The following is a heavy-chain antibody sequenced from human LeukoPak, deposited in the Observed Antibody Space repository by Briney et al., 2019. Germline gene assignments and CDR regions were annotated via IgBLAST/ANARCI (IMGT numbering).Heavy chain of an antibody. Sequence: XGXXWXRXXXXXXXXXVAXISXXXXXKYYAASVKGRFTISRDNSKNTLYLQMNSLRAEDTAVYYCAKDHLGRMYGGYESYYYYGMDVWGQGTTVTVSS. D-gene: IGHD5-12*01. CDR2: ISXXXXXK. J-gene: IGHJ6*02. CDR1: XG. V-gene: IGHV3-30*18. CDR3: AKDHLGRMYGGYESYYYYGMDV.